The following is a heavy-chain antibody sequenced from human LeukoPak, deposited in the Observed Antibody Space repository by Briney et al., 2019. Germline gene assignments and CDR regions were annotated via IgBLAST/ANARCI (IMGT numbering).Heavy chain of an antibody. V-gene: IGHV3-23*01. J-gene: IGHJ6*02. CDR2: ITGDAGDT. D-gene: IGHD2-2*01. CDR1: GFTFSSYA. CDR3: AKDATAANCSATSCYYYYYGMDV. Sequence: SGGSLRLSCAASGFTFSSYAMNGVRQTPVKGLEWVSFITGDAGDTSYANSVKGRFTISRDNSKNTLFLQLNSLSAEDTGVYYCAKDATAANCSATSCYYYYYGMDVWGQGTTVTVSS.